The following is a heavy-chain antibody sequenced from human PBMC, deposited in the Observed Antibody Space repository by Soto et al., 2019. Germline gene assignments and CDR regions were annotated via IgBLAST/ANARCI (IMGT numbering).Heavy chain of an antibody. D-gene: IGHD3-22*01. CDR1: GFTFSSYV. V-gene: IGHV3-23*01. CDR3: AKVRADYYDSSGPIDY. J-gene: IGHJ4*02. CDR2: ISGSGGST. Sequence: GGSLRLSCAASGFTFSSYVMSWVRQAPGKGLEWVSAISGSGGSTYYGDSVKGRFTISRDNSKNTLYLQMNSLRAEDTAVYYCAKVRADYYDSSGPIDYWGQGTLVTVSS.